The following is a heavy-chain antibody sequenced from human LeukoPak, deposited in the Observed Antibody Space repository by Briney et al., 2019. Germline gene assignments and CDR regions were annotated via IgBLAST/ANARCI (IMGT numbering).Heavy chain of an antibody. CDR3: VKKTTSWYYFDY. J-gene: IGHJ4*02. CDR2: ITSNGGST. V-gene: IGHV3-64D*06. Sequence: PGGSLRLSCSGSGFTFSSYAMHWVRQAPGKGLEYVSAITSNGGSTYYADSVKGRFTISRDNSRNTLYLQMSSLRAEDTAVYYCVKKTTSWYYFDYWGQGTLVTVSS. CDR1: GFTFSSYA. D-gene: IGHD2-2*01.